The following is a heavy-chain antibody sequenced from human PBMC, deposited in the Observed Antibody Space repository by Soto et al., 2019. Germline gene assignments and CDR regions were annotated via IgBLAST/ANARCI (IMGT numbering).Heavy chain of an antibody. CDR3: AHRPWMATMERWFDR. CDR1: GFSLSTSGEG. J-gene: IGHJ5*02. D-gene: IGHD5-12*01. V-gene: IGHV2-5*02. Sequence: QITLKESGPTLVKPAETLTLTCTFSGFSLSTSGEGVGWIRQPPGKALEWLALIYWDDDKRYSPSLKSRLTITKDTSKNQVVLTMTNMDPVDTATYYCAHRPWMATMERWFDRWGQGTLVTVSS. CDR2: IYWDDDK.